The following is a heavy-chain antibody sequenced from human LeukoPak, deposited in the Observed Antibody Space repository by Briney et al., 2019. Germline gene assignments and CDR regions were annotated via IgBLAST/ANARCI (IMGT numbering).Heavy chain of an antibody. CDR3: ARARKTRNIYGDYVFLFDY. CDR1: GYTFTSYY. D-gene: IGHD4-17*01. J-gene: IGHJ4*02. V-gene: IGHV1-46*01. Sequence: ASVKVSCKASGYTFTSYYMHWVRQAPGQGLEWMGIINPSGGSTSYAQKFQGRVTMTRDTSISTAYMDLSRLRSDDTALYYCARARKTRNIYGDYVFLFDYWGQGTLVTVSS. CDR2: INPSGGST.